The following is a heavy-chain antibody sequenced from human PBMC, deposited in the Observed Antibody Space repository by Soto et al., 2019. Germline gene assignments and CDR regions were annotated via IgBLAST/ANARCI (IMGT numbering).Heavy chain of an antibody. V-gene: IGHV3-30-3*01. D-gene: IGHD2-21*02. Sequence: QVQLVESGGGVVQPGRSLRLSCAASGFTFSSYAMHWVRQAPGKGLEWVAVISYDGSNKYYADSVKGRFTISRDNSKNTLYLQMNSLRAEDTAVYYCARDLSGCGGVCYMAPLYYYYGMDVWGQGTTVTVSS. CDR1: GFTFSSYA. J-gene: IGHJ6*02. CDR3: ARDLSGCGGVCYMAPLYYYYGMDV. CDR2: ISYDGSNK.